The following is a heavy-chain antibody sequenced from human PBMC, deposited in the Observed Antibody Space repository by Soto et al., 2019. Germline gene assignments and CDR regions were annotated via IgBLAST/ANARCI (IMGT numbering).Heavy chain of an antibody. CDR1: GGSISSGGYY. Sequence: SETLSLTCTVSGGSISSGGYYWSWIRQHPGKGLEWIGYIYYSGSTYYNPSLKSRVTISVDTSKNQFSLKLSSVTAADTAVYYCARGRKVRPDYWGQGTLVTVSS. D-gene: IGHD1-1*01. V-gene: IGHV4-31*03. CDR3: ARGRKVRPDY. J-gene: IGHJ4*02. CDR2: IYYSGST.